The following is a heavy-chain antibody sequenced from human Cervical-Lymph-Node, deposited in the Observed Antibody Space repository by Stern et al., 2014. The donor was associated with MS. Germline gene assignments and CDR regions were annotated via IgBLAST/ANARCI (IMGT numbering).Heavy chain of an antibody. CDR2: AWYDGSTA. J-gene: IGHJ4*02. CDR1: GFTFSSYG. CDR3: ARGHIPYAYNYLFDY. Sequence: VQLEESGGGVVQPGTSLRLSCAASGFTFSSYGMHWVRQAPGKGLEWVALAWYDGSTAYYTNSVKGRFTISRDNSKNPLSLQMNSLTAEDTAVYYCARGHIPYAYNYLFDYWGQGTLVTVSS. D-gene: IGHD5-24*01. V-gene: IGHV3-33*01.